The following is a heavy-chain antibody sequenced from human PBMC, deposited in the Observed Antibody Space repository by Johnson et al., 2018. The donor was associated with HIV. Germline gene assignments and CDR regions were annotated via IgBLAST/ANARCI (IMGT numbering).Heavy chain of an antibody. CDR2: IRYDGSNK. Sequence: VQLVESGGGVVQPGGSLRLSCAASGFTFSSYGMHWVRQAPGKGLEWVAFIRYDGSNKYYADSVKGRFTISRDNSKNTLYLQMNSLRAEDTAVYYCAREMNAGNDAFDIWGQGTMVTVSS. J-gene: IGHJ3*02. CDR1: GFTFSSYG. V-gene: IGHV3-30*02. CDR3: AREMNAGNDAFDI.